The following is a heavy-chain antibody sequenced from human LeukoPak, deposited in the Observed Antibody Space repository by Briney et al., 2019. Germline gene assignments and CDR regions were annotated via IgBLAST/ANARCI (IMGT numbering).Heavy chain of an antibody. CDR2: IFGSGGSA. V-gene: IGHV3-23*01. Sequence: GGSLRLSCEASGFTFGSYAMYWVRQAPGKGLEWVAGIFGSGGSAHYADSAKGRFTISRDNAKNSLYLQMNSLRAEDTAVYYCARDSSLGYWGQGTLVTVSS. J-gene: IGHJ4*02. CDR3: ARDSSLGY. CDR1: GFTFGSYA. D-gene: IGHD3-3*02.